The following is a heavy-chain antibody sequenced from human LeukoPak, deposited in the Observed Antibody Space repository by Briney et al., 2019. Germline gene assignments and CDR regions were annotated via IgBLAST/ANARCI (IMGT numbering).Heavy chain of an antibody. CDR3: ARETEKQWQY. CDR2: IFHSGST. Sequence: PSETLSLTCTVSGYSLTSGYYWGWIRPPPGKGLEWIASIFHSGSTFYNPSVKSRVTISVDTSQNQFSLTLRSVTAADTAVYYCARETEKQWQYWGQGTMATVSS. J-gene: IGHJ3*01. CDR1: GYSLTSGYY. D-gene: IGHD6-19*01. V-gene: IGHV4-38-2*02.